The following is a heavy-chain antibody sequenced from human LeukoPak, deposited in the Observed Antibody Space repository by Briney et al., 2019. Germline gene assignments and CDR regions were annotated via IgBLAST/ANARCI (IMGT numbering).Heavy chain of an antibody. CDR3: ARDTGTVVDY. J-gene: IGHJ4*02. Sequence: PSETLSLTCTVSGGSISSYYWSWIRQPPGKGLEWVGYIYYSGSTNYNPSLKSRVTTSVDTSKNQFSLKLSSVTAADTAVYYCARDTGTVVDYWGQGTLVTVSS. D-gene: IGHD4-23*01. CDR1: GGSISSYY. CDR2: IYYSGST. V-gene: IGHV4-59*01.